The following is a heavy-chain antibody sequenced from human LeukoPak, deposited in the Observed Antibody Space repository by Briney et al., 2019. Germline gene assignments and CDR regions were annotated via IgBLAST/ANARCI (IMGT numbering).Heavy chain of an antibody. CDR3: ARDYGGSSPFDY. D-gene: IGHD4-23*01. Sequence: RGALRLSCAASGYTFWCYEMNRVPQATGKGLERVSYISSTGSTIYYADSVKGRFTISRDNAKNSLYLQMNSLRAEDTAVYYCARDYGGSSPFDYWGQGTLVTVSS. J-gene: IGHJ4*02. CDR2: ISSTGSTI. CDR1: GYTFWCYE. V-gene: IGHV3-48*03.